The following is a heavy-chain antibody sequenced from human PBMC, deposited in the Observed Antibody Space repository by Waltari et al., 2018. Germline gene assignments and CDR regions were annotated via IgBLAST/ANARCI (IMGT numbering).Heavy chain of an antibody. CDR2: IIPMIGAA. J-gene: IGHJ4*02. CDR1: GGTFSRNT. V-gene: IGHV1-69*01. D-gene: IGHD6-6*01. Sequence: QVQLVQSGAVVKKPGSSGKVSCKASGGTFSRNTISWVRQAPGQGLEWMGGIIPMIGAANYAQEFQGRVTITADESTTTAYMELTSLRSDDTAVFYCVTVRAARPYWGQGTLVTVSS. CDR3: VTVRAARPY.